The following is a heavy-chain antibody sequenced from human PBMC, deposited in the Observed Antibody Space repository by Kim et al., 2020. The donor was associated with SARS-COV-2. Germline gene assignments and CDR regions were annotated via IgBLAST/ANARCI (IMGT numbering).Heavy chain of an antibody. Sequence: GESLKISCKGSGYSFTSYWISWVRQMPGKGLEWMGRIDPSDSYTNYSPSFQGHVTISADKSISTAYLQWSSLKASDTAMYYCARLGDLYQLLPGQHYGMDVWGQGTTVTVSS. J-gene: IGHJ6*02. CDR2: IDPSDSYT. CDR1: GYSFTSYW. CDR3: ARLGDLYQLLPGQHYGMDV. V-gene: IGHV5-10-1*01. D-gene: IGHD2-2*01.